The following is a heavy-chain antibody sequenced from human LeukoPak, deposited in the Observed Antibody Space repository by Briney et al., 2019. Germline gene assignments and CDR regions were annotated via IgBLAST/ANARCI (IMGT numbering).Heavy chain of an antibody. D-gene: IGHD3-10*01. CDR1: GFTFSSYA. CDR3: AKVSRGVTLQVDY. V-gene: IGHV3-30*04. Sequence: PGGSLRLSCAASGFTFSSYAMHWVRQAPGKGLEWVAVISYDGSNKKYADSVKGRFTISRDNSKNTLYLQMNSLRAEDTAVYYCAKVSRGVTLQVDYWGQGTLVTVSS. J-gene: IGHJ4*02. CDR2: ISYDGSNK.